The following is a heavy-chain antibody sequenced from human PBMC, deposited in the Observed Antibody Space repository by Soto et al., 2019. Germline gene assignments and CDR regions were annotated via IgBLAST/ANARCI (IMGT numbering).Heavy chain of an antibody. D-gene: IGHD1-26*01. CDR3: VGAGTYNWFDP. Sequence: ASVKVSCKVSGYTLTELSMHWVRQAPGKGLEWMGGFDLEDGETIYAQKFQGRVTMTEDTSTDTAYMELSSLRSEDTAVYYCVGAGTYNWFDPWGQGTLVTVSS. CDR2: FDLEDGET. V-gene: IGHV1-24*01. J-gene: IGHJ5*02. CDR1: GYTLTELS.